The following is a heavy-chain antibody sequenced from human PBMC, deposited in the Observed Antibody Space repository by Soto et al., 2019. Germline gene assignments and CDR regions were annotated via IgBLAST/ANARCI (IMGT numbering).Heavy chain of an antibody. CDR1: GYTFSSYY. CDR3: ARDLASETGTTY. V-gene: IGHV1-46*01. Sequence: QVQLVQSGTEVKKPGASVKVSCKTSGYTFSSYYIHWVRQAPGQGLERMGIINPNSGNTSYAQKFQGRVTMTRDTSTSTVYMELSSLRSEDTAVYYCARDLASETGTTYWGQGTLVTVSS. D-gene: IGHD1-7*01. J-gene: IGHJ4*02. CDR2: INPNSGNT.